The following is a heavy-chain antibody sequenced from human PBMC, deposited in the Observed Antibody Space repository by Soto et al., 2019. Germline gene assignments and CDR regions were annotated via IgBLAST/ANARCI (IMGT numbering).Heavy chain of an antibody. Sequence: EVQLVESGGDLVKPGGSLKLSCAASGLTFSNPWMNWVRQAPGKGLEWVGRIKTNAQGATSDDAAPGKGRFTIPRDDSRNTVYLQMNSLKPEDTAVYFCTSLRTAWGRGTLVTVS. CDR3: TSLRTA. D-gene: IGHD3-3*01. V-gene: IGHV3-15*07. CDR2: IKTNAQGATS. J-gene: IGHJ5*02. CDR1: GLTFSNPW.